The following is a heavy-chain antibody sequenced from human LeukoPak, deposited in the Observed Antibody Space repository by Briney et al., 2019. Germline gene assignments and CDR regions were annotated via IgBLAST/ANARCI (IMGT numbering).Heavy chain of an antibody. CDR1: GFTFSSYW. V-gene: IGHV3-7*01. CDR2: IKQDGSEK. J-gene: IGHJ4*02. Sequence: GGSLRLSCAASGFTFSSYWMSWVRQAPGKGLEWVANIKQDGSEKYYVDSVKGRFTISRDNAKDSLYLQMNSLGADDTAVYFCARDDFGDSIDYWGQGTLVTVSS. CDR3: ARDDFGDSIDY. D-gene: IGHD4-17*01.